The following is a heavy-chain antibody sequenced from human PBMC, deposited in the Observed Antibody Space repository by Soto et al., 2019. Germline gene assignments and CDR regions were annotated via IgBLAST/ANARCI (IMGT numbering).Heavy chain of an antibody. CDR2: INAGNGNT. CDR3: ARDRCESYDY. J-gene: IGHJ4*02. CDR1: GYTFTSYA. V-gene: IGHV1-3*01. D-gene: IGHD1-26*01. Sequence: QVQLVQSGAEVKKPGASVKVSCKASGYTFTSYAMHWVRQAPGQRLEWMGWINAGNGNTKYSQKFQGRVTITRDTSASIDYMELSSLSTEDKSGYYCARDRCESYDYWGQGTLVTVSS.